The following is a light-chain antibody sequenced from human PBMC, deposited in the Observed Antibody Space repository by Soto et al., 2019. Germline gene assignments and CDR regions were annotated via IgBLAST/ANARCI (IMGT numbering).Light chain of an antibody. Sequence: QSALTQPPSVSGAPGQRVTISCTGSSSNIGAGCDVHWYQQLPGTAPKLLIYGNSNRPSGVPDRFSGSKSGTSASLAITGLQAEDEAYYYCQSSDSSLSALYVFGTGTKVTVL. V-gene: IGLV1-40*01. CDR3: QSSDSSLSALYV. CDR1: SSNIGAGCD. CDR2: GNS. J-gene: IGLJ1*01.